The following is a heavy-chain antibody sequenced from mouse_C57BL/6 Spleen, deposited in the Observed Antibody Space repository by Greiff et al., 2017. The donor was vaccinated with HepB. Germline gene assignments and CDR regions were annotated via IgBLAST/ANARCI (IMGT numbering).Heavy chain of an antibody. CDR2: INPGSGGT. Sequence: QVQLKESGAELVRPGTSVKVSCKASGYAFTNYLIEWVKQRPGQGLEWIGVINPGSGGTNYNEKFKGKATLTADKSSSTAYMQLSSLTSEDSAVYFCARGGYGSSYEEFAYWGQGTLVTVSA. CDR3: ARGGYGSSYEEFAY. V-gene: IGHV1-54*01. J-gene: IGHJ3*01. CDR1: GYAFTNYL. D-gene: IGHD1-1*01.